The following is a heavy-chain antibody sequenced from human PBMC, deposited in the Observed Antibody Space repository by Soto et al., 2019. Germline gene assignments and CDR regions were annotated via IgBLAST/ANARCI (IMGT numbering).Heavy chain of an antibody. V-gene: IGHV3-23*01. CDR3: AKDRAIVGASRKFDY. D-gene: IGHD1-26*01. CDR1: GFTFSNYA. J-gene: IGHJ4*02. Sequence: GGSLRLSCAGSGFTFSNYAMSWVRQAPGKGLEWVSGIGGSGASTYYADSVRGRFTVSRDNSNNTLSLQMDSLRAEDTAVYYCAKDRAIVGASRKFDYWGQGTLVT. CDR2: IGGSGAST.